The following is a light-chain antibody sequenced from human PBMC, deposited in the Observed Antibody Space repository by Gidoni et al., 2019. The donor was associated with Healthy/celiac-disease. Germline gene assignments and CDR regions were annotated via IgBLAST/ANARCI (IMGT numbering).Light chain of an antibody. J-gene: IGKJ2*01. CDR2: GAS. CDR1: QSVSSSY. CDR3: QQYGSSPRT. Sequence: VLTQPPGPLSSSPAESATPSCRASQSVSSSYLAWYQQKPGQAPRLLIYGASSRATGIPARFSGSGSGTDFTLTISRLEPEDFAVYYCQQYGSSPRTFXQXTKLEIK. V-gene: IGKV3-20*01.